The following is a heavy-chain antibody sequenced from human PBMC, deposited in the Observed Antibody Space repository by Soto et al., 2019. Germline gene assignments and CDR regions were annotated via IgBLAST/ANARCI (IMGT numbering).Heavy chain of an antibody. V-gene: IGHV3-73*01. Sequence: PGWSLRLSCAASGFTCSGSAMHLVRQASGKRLEWVGRIRSKANSYATAYAASVKGRFTISRDDSKNTAYLQMNSLKTEDTAVYYCTRGRWNDVGYHYGMEVWGEGTKVTVS. D-gene: IGHD1-1*01. CDR1: GFTCSGSA. CDR2: IRSKANSYAT. J-gene: IGHJ6*02. CDR3: TRGRWNDVGYHYGMEV.